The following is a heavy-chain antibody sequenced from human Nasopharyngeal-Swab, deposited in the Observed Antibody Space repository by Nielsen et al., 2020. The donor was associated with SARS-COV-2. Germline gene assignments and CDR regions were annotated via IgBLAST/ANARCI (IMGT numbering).Heavy chain of an antibody. J-gene: IGHJ6*03. D-gene: IGHD5-12*01. CDR1: GYTFTSYD. V-gene: IGHV1-8*01. CDR3: ARGLIVATIFHYYYYMDV. Sequence: ASVKVSCKASGYTFTSYDINWVRQATGQGLEWTGWMNPNSGNTGYAQKFQGRVTMTRNTSISTAYMELSSLRSEDTAVYYCARGLIVATIFHYYYYMDVWGKGTTVTVSS. CDR2: MNPNSGNT.